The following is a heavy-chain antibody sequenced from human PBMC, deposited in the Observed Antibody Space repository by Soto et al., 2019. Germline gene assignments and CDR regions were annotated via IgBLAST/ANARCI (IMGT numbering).Heavy chain of an antibody. D-gene: IGHD3-10*01. Sequence: TLSLTCTVSGGSISSSSYYWGWIRQPPGKGLEWIGSIYYSGSTYYNPSLKSRVTISVDTSKNQFSLKLSSVTAADTAVYYCASSMVRGAPLLYYYYGMDVWGQGTTVTVSS. J-gene: IGHJ6*02. V-gene: IGHV4-39*01. CDR1: GGSISSSSYY. CDR2: IYYSGST. CDR3: ASSMVRGAPLLYYYYGMDV.